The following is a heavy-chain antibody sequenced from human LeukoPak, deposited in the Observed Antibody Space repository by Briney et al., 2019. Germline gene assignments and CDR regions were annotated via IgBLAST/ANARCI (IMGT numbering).Heavy chain of an antibody. CDR1: GFTFSSYA. V-gene: IGHV3-23*01. CDR3: ANLIVGATQVLYGMDV. D-gene: IGHD1-26*01. CDR2: ISGSGGST. Sequence: GGSLRLSCAASGFTFSSYAMSWVRQAPGKGLEWVSAISGSGGSTYYADSVKGRFTISRDNSKNTLYLQMNSLRAEDTAVYYCANLIVGATQVLYGMDVWGQGTTVTVSS. J-gene: IGHJ6*02.